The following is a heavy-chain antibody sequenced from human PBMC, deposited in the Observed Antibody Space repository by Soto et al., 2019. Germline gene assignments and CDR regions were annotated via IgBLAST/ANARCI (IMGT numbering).Heavy chain of an antibody. CDR3: ARDRGYSYGSDY. V-gene: IGHV3-53*02. D-gene: IGHD5-18*01. CDR1: GFTVSSNY. J-gene: IGHJ4*02. Sequence: EVQLVETGGGLIQPGGSLRLSCAASGFTVSSNYMSWVRQAPGKGLEWVSVIYSGGSTYYADSVKGRFTISRDNSKNTLYLQMNSLRAEDPAVYYCARDRGYSYGSDYWGQGTLVTVSS. CDR2: IYSGGST.